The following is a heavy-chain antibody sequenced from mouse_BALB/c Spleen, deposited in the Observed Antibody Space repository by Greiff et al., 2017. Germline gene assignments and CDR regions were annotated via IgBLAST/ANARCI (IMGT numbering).Heavy chain of an antibody. Sequence: DVMLVESGGGLVKPGGSLKLSCAASGFTFSSYAMSWVRQSPEKRLEWVAEISSGGSYTYYPDTVTGRFTISRDNAKNTLYLEMSSLRSEDTAMYDCVYYGFAMDYWGQGTSVTVSS. CDR2: ISSGGSYT. D-gene: IGHD1-2*01. V-gene: IGHV5-9-4*01. J-gene: IGHJ4*01. CDR1: GFTFSSYA. CDR3: VYYGFAMDY.